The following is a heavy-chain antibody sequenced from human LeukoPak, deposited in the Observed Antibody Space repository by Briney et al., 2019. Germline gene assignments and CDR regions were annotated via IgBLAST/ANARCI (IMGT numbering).Heavy chain of an antibody. D-gene: IGHD4-23*01. V-gene: IGHV1-69*05. Sequence: ASVKVSCKASGGTFSSYAISWVRQAPGQGLEWMGGISPIFGTANYAQKFQGRVTITTDESTSTAYMELSSLRSEDTAVYYCARVPDDYGGNSAYFDLWGRGTLVTVSS. J-gene: IGHJ2*01. CDR3: ARVPDDYGGNSAYFDL. CDR1: GGTFSSYA. CDR2: ISPIFGTA.